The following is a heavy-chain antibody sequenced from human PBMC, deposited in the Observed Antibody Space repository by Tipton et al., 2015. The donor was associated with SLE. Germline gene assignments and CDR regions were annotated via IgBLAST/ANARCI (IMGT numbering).Heavy chain of an antibody. J-gene: IGHJ4*02. D-gene: IGHD3-10*01. CDR1: GGSISSYY. CDR3: AIRGMGNSGSYYEPDHFGY. CDR2: MYFSGST. V-gene: IGHV4-59*12. Sequence: TLSLTCTVSGGSISSYYWSWIRQPPGKGLEWIGYMYFSGSTNYNPSLKSRVSISVDTSKNQFSLNLTSMTAADTAVYYCAIRGMGNSGSYYEPDHFGYWGQGILVTVSS.